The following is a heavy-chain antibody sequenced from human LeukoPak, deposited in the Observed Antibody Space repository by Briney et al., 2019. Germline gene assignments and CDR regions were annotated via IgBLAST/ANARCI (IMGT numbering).Heavy chain of an antibody. CDR3: TRRDYGDILTGPDV. CDR2: IRNKDNNYAT. V-gene: IGHV3-73*01. J-gene: IGHJ6*04. D-gene: IGHD3-9*01. Sequence: GGSLRLSCVASGFIFSGSTIQWVRQASGKGLEWLGRIRNKDNNYATAYVASVKGRFTFSRDDSKNTAYLQMYSLKTEDTGVYYCTRRDYGDILTGPDVWGKGTTVTVSS. CDR1: GFIFSGST.